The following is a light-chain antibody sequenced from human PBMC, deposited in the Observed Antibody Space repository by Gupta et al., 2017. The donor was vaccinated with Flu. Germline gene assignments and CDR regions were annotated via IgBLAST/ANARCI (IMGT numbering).Light chain of an antibody. J-gene: IGLJ3*02. V-gene: IGLV1-47*01. Sequence: HSLRTHPPLAPGPPAQRGTTSCSVGSSNIGSNYVYWYQPLPGTAPKLLIYMNNQRRSGVPDRFSDSKSGTSASLAISGLRSEDEADYYCAAWDDSLSGWVFGGGTKLTVL. CDR3: AAWDDSLSGWV. CDR2: MNN. CDR1: SSNIGSNY.